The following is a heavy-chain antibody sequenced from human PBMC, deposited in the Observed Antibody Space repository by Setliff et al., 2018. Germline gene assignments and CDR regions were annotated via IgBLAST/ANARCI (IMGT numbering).Heavy chain of an antibody. CDR3: VRERRGPVAGTDS. CDR1: GGAFSNYY. Sequence: SETLSLTCAVYGGAFSNYYCNWIRQPPGKGLEWIGEINHSGCTNYNPSLKSRVTMSVDTSKNQFSLKLSSVTAADTAVYYCVRERRGPVAGTDSWGQGTLVTVSS. CDR2: INHSGCT. V-gene: IGHV4-34*01. D-gene: IGHD6-19*01. J-gene: IGHJ5*01.